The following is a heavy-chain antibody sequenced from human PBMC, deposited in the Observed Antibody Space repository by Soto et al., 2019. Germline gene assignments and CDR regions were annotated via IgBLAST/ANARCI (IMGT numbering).Heavy chain of an antibody. V-gene: IGHV5-51*01. CDR3: ARFGHPQRKDYYGMDV. J-gene: IGHJ6*02. CDR2: IYPGDSDT. CDR1: GYSFTSYW. Sequence: GESLKISCKGSGYSFTSYWIGWVRQMPGKGLEWMGIIYPGDSDTGYSPSFQGQVTISADKSISTAYLQWSSLKASDTAMFYCARFGHPQRKDYYGMDVWGQGTTVTVSS. D-gene: IGHD2-2*01.